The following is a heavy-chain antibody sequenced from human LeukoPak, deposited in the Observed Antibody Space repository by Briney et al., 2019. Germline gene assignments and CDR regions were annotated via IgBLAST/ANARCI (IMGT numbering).Heavy chain of an antibody. V-gene: IGHV3-21*01. CDR3: ARDLGGYVAAPPYFDY. Sequence: GGSLRLSWEASGFTFSSYSMNWVRQAPGKGLEWVSSISSSSSYIYYADSVQGRFTISRDNAKNSLYLRMNSLRAEDTAVYYCARDLGGYVAAPPYFDYWGQGTLVTISS. J-gene: IGHJ4*02. CDR1: GFTFSSYS. D-gene: IGHD5-12*01. CDR2: ISSSSSYI.